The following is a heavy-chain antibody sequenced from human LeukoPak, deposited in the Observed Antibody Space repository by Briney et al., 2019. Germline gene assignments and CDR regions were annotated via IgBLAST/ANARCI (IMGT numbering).Heavy chain of an antibody. CDR2: INPSGGST. J-gene: IGHJ3*02. Sequence: ASVKVSCKASGYTFTSYFIHWVRQAPGQGLEWMGIINPSGGSTNYAQKFQGRVTMTRDTSTSTVYMELSRLRSDDTAVYYCARVTGYSSGWYGNDAFDIWGQGTMVTVSS. V-gene: IGHV1-46*01. CDR1: GYTFTSYF. CDR3: ARVTGYSSGWYGNDAFDI. D-gene: IGHD6-19*01.